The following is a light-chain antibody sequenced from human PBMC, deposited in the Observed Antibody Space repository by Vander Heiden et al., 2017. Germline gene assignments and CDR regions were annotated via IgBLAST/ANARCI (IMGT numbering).Light chain of an antibody. CDR3: SSYTSTRTLI. V-gene: IGLV2-14*01. J-gene: IGLJ2*01. Sequence: QSALIQPASVSGSPGQSITISCTGTSSDVGGYNYVSWYQHHPGKAPKLMIYEVSNRPSGVSNRFSGSRSANTASLTISGLQAEDEGDYYCSSYTSTRTLIFGGGTKLTVL. CDR2: EVS. CDR1: SSDVGGYNY.